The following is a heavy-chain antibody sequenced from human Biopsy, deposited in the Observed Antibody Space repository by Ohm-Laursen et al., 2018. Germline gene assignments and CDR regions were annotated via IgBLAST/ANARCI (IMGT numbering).Heavy chain of an antibody. CDR3: ARGSNDFGGLYFPR. CDR2: ISYTGYT. V-gene: IGHV4-59*11. J-gene: IGHJ4*02. CDR1: GGSFTGHY. Sequence: TLSFTCTVSGGSFTGHYWSWIRQPPGQGLEWIGHISYTGYTSYNASLRSRVTISVDTSRNHFSLRLSSLTAADTAVYYCARGSNDFGGLYFPRWGQGTLLTVSS. D-gene: IGHD4-23*01.